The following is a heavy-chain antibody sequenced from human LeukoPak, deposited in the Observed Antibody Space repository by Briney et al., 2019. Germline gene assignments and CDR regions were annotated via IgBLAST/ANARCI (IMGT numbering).Heavy chain of an antibody. CDR3: ARGGGITMIVVVTAPFDY. CDR1: GGSFSGYY. J-gene: IGHJ4*02. CDR2: INHSGST. Sequence: SETLSLTCAVYGGSFSGYYWSWIRQPPGKGLEWIGDINHSGSTNYNPSLKSRVTISVDTSKNQFSLKLSSVTAADTAVYYCARGGGITMIVVVTAPFDYWGQGTLVTVST. V-gene: IGHV4-34*01. D-gene: IGHD3-22*01.